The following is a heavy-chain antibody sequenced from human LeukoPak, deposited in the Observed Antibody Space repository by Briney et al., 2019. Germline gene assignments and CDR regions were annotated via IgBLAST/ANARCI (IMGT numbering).Heavy chain of an antibody. Sequence: ASVKVSCKASGGTFSGYAISWVRQAPGQGLEWMGRIIPILGIANYAQKFQGRVTITADKSTSTAYMELCSLRSEDTAVYYCAVAYYYGSGSPGAYYYGMDVWGQGTTVTVSS. J-gene: IGHJ6*02. CDR1: GGTFSGYA. V-gene: IGHV1-69*04. CDR3: AVAYYYGSGSPGAYYYGMDV. D-gene: IGHD3-10*01. CDR2: IIPILGIA.